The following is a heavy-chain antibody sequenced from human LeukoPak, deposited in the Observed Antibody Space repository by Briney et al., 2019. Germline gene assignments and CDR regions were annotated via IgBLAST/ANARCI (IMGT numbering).Heavy chain of an antibody. CDR3: ARLRSNAFDM. CDR1: GFTFSSYS. J-gene: IGHJ3*02. CDR2: ISSSSSYI. Sequence: GGSLRLSCAASGFTFSSYSMNWVRQAPGKGLEWVSSISSSSSYIYYADSVKGRFTISRDNAKNSLSLQMNSLRTEDTAVYYCARLRSNAFDMWGQGTMVTVSS. V-gene: IGHV3-21*04.